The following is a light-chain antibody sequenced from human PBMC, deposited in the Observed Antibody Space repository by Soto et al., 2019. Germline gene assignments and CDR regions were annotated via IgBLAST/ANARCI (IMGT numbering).Light chain of an antibody. J-gene: IGLJ1*01. V-gene: IGLV2-14*01. Sequence: QSALTQPASVSGSPGQSITISCTGTSSDVGGYNYVSWYQQHPGKAPKLMIYDVSNRPSGVSNRFSGSKSGNTASLTISGLQAVDEADYYRRTYTISRTTYVFGTGIKMTV. CDR2: DVS. CDR1: SSDVGGYNY. CDR3: RTYTISRTTYV.